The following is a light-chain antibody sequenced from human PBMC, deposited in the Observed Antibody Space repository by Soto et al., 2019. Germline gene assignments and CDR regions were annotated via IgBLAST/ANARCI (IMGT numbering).Light chain of an antibody. CDR3: QYLNGAPTIT. V-gene: IGKV1-9*01. J-gene: IGKJ5*01. CDR2: GGY. Sequence: DIQMTQPPSLSASVRDRVAITCRASQDVSDFLAWYQHAPGKAPKLLIYGGYTLQSGVSSRFSGSGSGTEFSLTITSLKPEDFATYYCQYLNGAPTITFGQGTRLEIK. CDR1: QDVSDF.